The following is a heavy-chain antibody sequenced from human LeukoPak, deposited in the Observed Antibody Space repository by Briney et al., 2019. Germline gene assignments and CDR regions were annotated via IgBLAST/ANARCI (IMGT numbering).Heavy chain of an antibody. D-gene: IGHD2-2*01. CDR3: ARLQYCSGTSCYWFHP. Sequence: SETLSLTCDVSGGSISSGLYSWSWIRQPLGKGLEWIGYIYHTGSTYYNPSLKSRVTISVDTSENQFSLRLSSVTAADTAVYYCARLQYCSGTSCYWFHPWGQGTLVTVSS. CDR1: GGSISSGLYS. CDR2: IYHTGST. V-gene: IGHV4-30-2*01. J-gene: IGHJ5*02.